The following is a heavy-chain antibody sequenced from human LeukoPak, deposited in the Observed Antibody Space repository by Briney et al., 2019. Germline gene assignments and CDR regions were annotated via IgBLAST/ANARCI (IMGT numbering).Heavy chain of an antibody. CDR3: ARGGGLDV. CDR1: GFTFSNYA. V-gene: IGHV3-7*03. CDR2: INHNGNVN. J-gene: IGHJ6*02. D-gene: IGHD3-16*01. Sequence: GESLRLSCAASGFTFSNYAMHWVRQAPGKGLEWVASINHNGNVNYYVDSVKGRFTISRDNAKNSLYLQMSNLRAEDTAVYFCARGGGLDVWGQGATVTVSS.